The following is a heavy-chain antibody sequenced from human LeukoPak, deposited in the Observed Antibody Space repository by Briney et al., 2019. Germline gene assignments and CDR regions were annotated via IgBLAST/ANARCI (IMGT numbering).Heavy chain of an antibody. V-gene: IGHV3-21*01. CDR2: ISSSSSYI. D-gene: IGHD6-19*01. CDR3: ARVSTDSSGWEGDFDY. Sequence: GGSLRLSCAASGFTFSSYSMNWVRQAPGKGLEWVSSISSSSSYIYYADSVKGRFTISRDNAKNSLYLQMNSLRAEDTAVYYCARVSTDSSGWEGDFDYWGQGTLVTVSS. J-gene: IGHJ4*02. CDR1: GFTFSSYS.